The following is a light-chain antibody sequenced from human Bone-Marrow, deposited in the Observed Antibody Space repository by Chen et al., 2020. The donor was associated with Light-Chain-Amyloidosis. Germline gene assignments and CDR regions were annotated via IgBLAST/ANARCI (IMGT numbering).Light chain of an antibody. CDR2: RDT. J-gene: IGLJ2*01. CDR3: QSADSSGTSGVV. CDR1: DLPTKY. V-gene: IGLV3-25*03. Sequence: SYELTQPPSVSVSPGQTARITCSGDDLPTKYAYWYQQKPGQAPVLVIHRDTERPSGISERFSGSSSGTTATLAISGVQAEDEADYHCQSADSSGTSGVVFGGGTKLTVL.